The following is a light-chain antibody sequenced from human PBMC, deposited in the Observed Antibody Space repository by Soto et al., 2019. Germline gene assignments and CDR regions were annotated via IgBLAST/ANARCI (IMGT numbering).Light chain of an antibody. J-gene: IGKJ2*01. CDR1: QGISSY. Sequence: DIQLTQSPSFLSASVGDRVTITCRASQGISSYLAWYQQKPGKAPKLLIYAASTLHSGVPSRFSGSGSGTEFTLTISSLQPEDFATYFCQQLHRYPRTVGQGTKLQIK. CDR2: AAS. CDR3: QQLHRYPRT. V-gene: IGKV1-9*01.